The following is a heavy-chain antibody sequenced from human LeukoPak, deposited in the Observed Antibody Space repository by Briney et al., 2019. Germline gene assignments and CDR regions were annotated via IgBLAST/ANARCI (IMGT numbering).Heavy chain of an antibody. V-gene: IGHV3-74*01. CDR1: GFTFSSYW. Sequence: GGSLRLSCAASGFTFSSYWMHWVRQAPGKGLVWVSRINSDGSSTSYADSVKGRFTISRGNAKNTLYLQMNSLRAEDTAVYYCARATTYDFWSGYLYYFDYWGQGTLVTVSS. CDR2: INSDGSST. CDR3: ARATTYDFWSGYLYYFDY. D-gene: IGHD3-3*01. J-gene: IGHJ4*02.